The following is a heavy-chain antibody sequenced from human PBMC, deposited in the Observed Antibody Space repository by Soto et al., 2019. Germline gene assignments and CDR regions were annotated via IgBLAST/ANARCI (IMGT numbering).Heavy chain of an antibody. J-gene: IGHJ5*02. CDR3: ARGWAAGRGDWLDP. CDR1: GDSVSSNSAA. CDR2: TYYRSKWYN. Sequence: PSQTLSLTCGISGDSVSSNSAAWNWIRQSPSRGLEWLGRTYYRSKWYNDYAVSVRGRITINPDTSKNQFSLQLKSVTPDDTAVYYCARGWAAGRGDWLDPWGQGTKVTVSS. V-gene: IGHV6-1*01. D-gene: IGHD6-13*01.